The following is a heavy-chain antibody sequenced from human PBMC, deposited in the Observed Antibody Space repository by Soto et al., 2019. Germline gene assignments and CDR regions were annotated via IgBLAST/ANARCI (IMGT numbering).Heavy chain of an antibody. Sequence: QVQLVQSGAEVKKPGSSVKVSCKASGGTFSSYAISWVRQAPGQGLEWMGGIIPIFGTANYAQKFQGRVTITADESPRTAYMELSSVRSEDTAVYYCARATTFGGVIVYNWFDPWGQGTLVTVSS. CDR1: GGTFSSYA. V-gene: IGHV1-69*12. D-gene: IGHD3-16*02. CDR2: IIPIFGTA. CDR3: ARATTFGGVIVYNWFDP. J-gene: IGHJ5*02.